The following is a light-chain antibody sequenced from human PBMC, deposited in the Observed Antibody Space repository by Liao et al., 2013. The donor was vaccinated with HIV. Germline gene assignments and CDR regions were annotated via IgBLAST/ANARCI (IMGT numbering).Light chain of an antibody. V-gene: IGLV3-1*01. Sequence: SYELTQPPSVSVSPGQTASITCSGDKLGDKYACWYQQKPGQSPVLVIYYDSDRPSGIPERFSGSNSGNTATLTISRVEAGDEADYYCQAWDSSPVFGGGTKLTVL. J-gene: IGLJ2*01. CDR3: QAWDSSPV. CDR1: KLGDKY. CDR2: YDS.